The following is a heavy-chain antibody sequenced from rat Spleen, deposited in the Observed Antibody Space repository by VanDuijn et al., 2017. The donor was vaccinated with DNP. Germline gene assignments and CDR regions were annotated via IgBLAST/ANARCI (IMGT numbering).Heavy chain of an antibody. V-gene: IGHV5-25*01. CDR1: GFTFSNYD. CDR3: ARPYGYNNGGFAY. Sequence: EVQLVESGGGLVQPGRSLKLSCAASGFTFSNYDMAWVRQAPTRGLEWVASISPNGGNTYYRDSVKGRFTISRDNAKSTLYLQMNSLRSEDMATYYCARPYGYNNGGFAYWGQGTLVTVSS. D-gene: IGHD1-4*01. CDR2: ISPNGGNT. J-gene: IGHJ3*01.